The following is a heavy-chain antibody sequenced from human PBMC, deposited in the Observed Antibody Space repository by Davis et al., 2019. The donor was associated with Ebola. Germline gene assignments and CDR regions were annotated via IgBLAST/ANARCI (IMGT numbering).Heavy chain of an antibody. CDR1: GYGFTNYW. Sequence: GESLKISCKGSGYGFTNYWIGWVRQMPGKGLEWMGFIFPDDSDATYSPSFQGQVTFSIDKSSNTAYLQWSSLKASDTAIYYCARHHGFSGYTFGYWAQGTPLTVPS. CDR2: IFPDDSDA. V-gene: IGHV5-51*01. J-gene: IGHJ4*02. D-gene: IGHD5-18*01. CDR3: ARHHGFSGYTFGY.